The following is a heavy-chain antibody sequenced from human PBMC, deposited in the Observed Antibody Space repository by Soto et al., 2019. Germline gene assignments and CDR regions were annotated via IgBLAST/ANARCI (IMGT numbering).Heavy chain of an antibody. CDR1: GFTFSSYW. D-gene: IGHD1-26*01. CDR2: VKQDGSEK. CDR3: AKSGSLDY. Sequence: SCAASGFTFSSYWMSWVRQAPGKGLEWVANVKQDGSEKYYVDSVKGRFTISRDTSATTAYMDLNSLTSEDTAVYYCAKSGSLDYWGQGTPVTVS. J-gene: IGHJ4*02. V-gene: IGHV3-7*01.